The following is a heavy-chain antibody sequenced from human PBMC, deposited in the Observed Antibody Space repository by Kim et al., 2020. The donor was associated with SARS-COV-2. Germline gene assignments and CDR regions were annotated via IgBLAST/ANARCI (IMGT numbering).Heavy chain of an antibody. V-gene: IGHV3-48*02. J-gene: IGHJ4*02. CDR2: LSSSGSTI. D-gene: IGHD3-10*01. Sequence: GGSLRLSCAASGFTFSSFTMNWVRQAPGKGLEWVSYLSSSGSTIYYADSVKGRFTISRDNAKNSLYLQMNSLRDEDTAIYYCARPGHGSGCYGYWGQGTLVTVSS. CDR1: GFTFSSFT. CDR3: ARPGHGSGCYGY.